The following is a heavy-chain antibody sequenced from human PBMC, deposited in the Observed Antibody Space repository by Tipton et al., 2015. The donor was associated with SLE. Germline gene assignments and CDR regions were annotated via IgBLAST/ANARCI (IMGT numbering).Heavy chain of an antibody. J-gene: IGHJ4*02. V-gene: IGHV4-59*01. Sequence: GLVKPSETLSLTCTVSGGSISSYYWSWIRQPPGKGLEWIGYIYYSGSTNYNPSLKSRVTISVDTSKNQFSLKLSSVTAADTAVYYCARGGGYYYESSGYLFDYWGQGTLVTVSS. D-gene: IGHD3-22*01. CDR2: IYYSGST. CDR1: GGSISSYY. CDR3: ARGGGYYYESSGYLFDY.